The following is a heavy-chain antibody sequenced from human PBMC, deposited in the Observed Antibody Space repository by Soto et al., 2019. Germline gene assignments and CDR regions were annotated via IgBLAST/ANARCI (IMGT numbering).Heavy chain of an antibody. CDR1: GFTFSSFG. J-gene: IGHJ6*03. Sequence: QVQLVESGGGVVQPGRSVRLSCAASGFTFSSFGMHWVRQAPGKGLEWVAIISHDGSNRYYGDSVKGRITISRDNSKTTVYLEMNSLRVEETAVSYCAKGGVPAGMPGYYYMDVWGKGIAVNISS. D-gene: IGHD2-2*01. V-gene: IGHV3-30*18. CDR2: ISHDGSNR. CDR3: AKGGVPAGMPGYYYMDV.